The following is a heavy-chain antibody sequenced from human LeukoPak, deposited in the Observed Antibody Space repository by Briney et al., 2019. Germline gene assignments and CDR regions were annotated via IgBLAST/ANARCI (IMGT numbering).Heavy chain of an antibody. Sequence: ASVKVSCKASGYTFTGYYVHWVRQAPGQGLEWMGWINPNSGGTNYAQKFQGRVTMTRDTSISTAYMELSRLRSDDTAVYYCARVVDIVATTFDYWGQGTLVTVSS. CDR1: GYTFTGYY. D-gene: IGHD5-12*01. V-gene: IGHV1-2*02. CDR3: ARVVDIVATTFDY. CDR2: INPNSGGT. J-gene: IGHJ4*02.